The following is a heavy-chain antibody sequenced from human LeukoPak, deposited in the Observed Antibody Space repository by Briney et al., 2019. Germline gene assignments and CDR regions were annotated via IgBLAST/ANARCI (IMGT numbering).Heavy chain of an antibody. CDR3: AREYYYYGSSGYYFNPGPDY. CDR2: ISSSSSTI. D-gene: IGHD3-22*01. J-gene: IGHJ4*02. V-gene: IGHV3-48*01. Sequence: GGSLRLSCAASGFTFSSYSMNWVRQAPGKGLEWVSYISSSSSTIYYADSVKGRFTISRDNAKNSLYLQMNSLRAEDTAVYYCAREYYYYGSSGYYFNPGPDYWGQGTLVTVSS. CDR1: GFTFSSYS.